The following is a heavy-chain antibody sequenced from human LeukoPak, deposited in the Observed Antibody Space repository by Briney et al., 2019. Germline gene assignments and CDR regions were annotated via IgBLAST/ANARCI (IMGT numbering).Heavy chain of an antibody. CDR1: GGSISSGGYY. Sequence: SQTLSLTCTVSGGSISSGGYYWNWVRQHPGKGLEWIGYIYDSGSTYYNPSLKSRVTMSLDTSKSQFSLKLSSVTAADTAVYYCARAPDLGSGYDFDYWGQGTLVTVSS. D-gene: IGHD3-22*01. V-gene: IGHV4-31*03. CDR2: IYDSGST. CDR3: ARAPDLGSGYDFDY. J-gene: IGHJ4*02.